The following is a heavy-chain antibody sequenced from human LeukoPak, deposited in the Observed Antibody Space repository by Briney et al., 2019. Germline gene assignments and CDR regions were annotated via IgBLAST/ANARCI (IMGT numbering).Heavy chain of an antibody. CDR2: IHYSGSA. CDR1: GGSISSYY. V-gene: IGHV4-59*01. Sequence: TSETLSLTCTVSGGSISSYYWSWIRQPPGKGLEWIGYIHYSGSAYYNPSLNSRVTISVDRSKNQFSLKLSSVTAADTAVYYCARYDILTGYNDAFDIWGQGTMVTVSS. CDR3: ARYDILTGYNDAFDI. J-gene: IGHJ3*02. D-gene: IGHD3-9*01.